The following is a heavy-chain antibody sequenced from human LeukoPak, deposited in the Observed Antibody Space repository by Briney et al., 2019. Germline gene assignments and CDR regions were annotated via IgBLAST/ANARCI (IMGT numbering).Heavy chain of an antibody. J-gene: IGHJ6*02. CDR3: TKHITTDATTPFYYGMDV. V-gene: IGHV3-21*01. CDR1: GFAFNTYS. D-gene: IGHD3-22*01. CDR2: ISLNSASI. Sequence: GGSLRLSCAASGFAFNTYSTNWVRLPPGKGLEWVASISLNSASIYYADSVKGRFTISRDNGKNSLHLQMDSLRAEDTAVYYCTKHITTDATTPFYYGMDVWGQGTTVTVSS.